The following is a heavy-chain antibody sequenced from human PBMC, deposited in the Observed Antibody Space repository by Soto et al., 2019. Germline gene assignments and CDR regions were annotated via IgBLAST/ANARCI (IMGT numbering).Heavy chain of an antibody. CDR3: ARGMDSSSWTTYYYYGMDV. CDR1: GYTFTGYY. J-gene: IGHJ6*02. Sequence: GASVKVSCEASGYTFTGYYIHWVRQAPGQGLEWMGWINPNSGGTNYAQKFQGRVTMTRDTSISTAYMELSRLRSDDTAVYYCARGMDSSSWTTYYYYGMDVWGQGTTVTV. CDR2: INPNSGGT. D-gene: IGHD6-13*01. V-gene: IGHV1-2*02.